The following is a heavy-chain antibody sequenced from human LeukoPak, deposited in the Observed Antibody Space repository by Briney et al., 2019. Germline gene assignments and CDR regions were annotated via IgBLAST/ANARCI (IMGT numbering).Heavy chain of an antibody. J-gene: IGHJ5*02. V-gene: IGHV4-34*01. CDR2: INHSGST. CDR3: ARVQGRIAARPKNWFDP. CDR1: GGSFSGYY. D-gene: IGHD6-6*01. Sequence: SETLSLTCAVYGGSFSGYYWSWTRQPPGKGLEWIGEINHSGSTNYNPSLKSRVTISVDTSKNQFSLKLSSVTAADTAVYYCARVQGRIAARPKNWFDPWGQGTLVTVSS.